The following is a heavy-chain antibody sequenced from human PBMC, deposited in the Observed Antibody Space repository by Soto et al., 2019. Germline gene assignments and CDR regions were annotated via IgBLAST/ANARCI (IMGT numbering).Heavy chain of an antibody. CDR3: AKTAGITMVRGVLDS. D-gene: IGHD3-10*01. CDR2: INVSGTYT. J-gene: IGHJ4*02. V-gene: IGHV3-23*01. Sequence: EVLLLESGGGLVQPGGSLKLSCAASGFTFVSYAMTWVRQAPGKGLEWVSTINVSGTYTYYADSVEGRFTISRDNSKNTLYLQMNGLRAEDTAVYYCAKTAGITMVRGVLDSWGQGTLVTVSS. CDR1: GFTFVSYA.